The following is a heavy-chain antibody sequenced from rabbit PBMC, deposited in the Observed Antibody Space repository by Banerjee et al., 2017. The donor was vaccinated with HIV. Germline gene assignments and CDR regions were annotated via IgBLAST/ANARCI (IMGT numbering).Heavy chain of an antibody. CDR3: AREDSYDDYGDYFSL. CDR1: GFDFSSYG. CDR2: IDSTSGNI. Sequence: QSLEESGGDLVKPGASLKLSCKASGFDFSSYGVSWVRQAPGKGLEWIGCIDSTSGNIWYASWVNGRFTISKTSSTTVALQMTSLTAADTATYFCAREDSYDDYGDYFSLWAQGPWSPS. J-gene: IGHJ4*01. V-gene: IGHV1S40*01. D-gene: IGHD2-1*01.